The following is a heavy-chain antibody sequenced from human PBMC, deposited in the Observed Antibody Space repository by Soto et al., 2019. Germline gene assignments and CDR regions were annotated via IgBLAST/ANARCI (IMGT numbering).Heavy chain of an antibody. CDR2: IGHDGSNK. CDR3: ARAREPEYSSAIFFDI. D-gene: IGHD5-18*01. J-gene: IGHJ4*02. CDR1: GFTFSSYG. V-gene: IGHV3-33*01. Sequence: GGSLRLSCAASGFTFSSYGMHWVRQAPGKGLEWVAVIGHDGSNKEYAVSVKGRFTISRDNSTNMVYLQMSSLTDEDTAVYYCARAREPEYSSAIFFDIWGQGALVTVSS.